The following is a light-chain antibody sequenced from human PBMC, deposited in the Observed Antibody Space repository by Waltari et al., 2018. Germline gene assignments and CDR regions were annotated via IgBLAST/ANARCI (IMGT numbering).Light chain of an antibody. CDR1: QGIRSD. J-gene: IGKJ1*01. V-gene: IGKV1-17*01. CDR3: LQFNSYPWT. CDR2: AAS. Sequence: DIQMTQSPSSLSASVGDRVTITCRASQGIRSDLGWFQQKQGKAPKRLIFAASTLQSGVPSRFSGSGSGTEFTITISSLQPEDFATYYCLQFNSYPWTFGQGTKVEVK.